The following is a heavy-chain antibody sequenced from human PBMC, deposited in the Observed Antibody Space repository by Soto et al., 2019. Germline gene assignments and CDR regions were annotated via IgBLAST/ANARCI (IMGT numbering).Heavy chain of an antibody. J-gene: IGHJ4*02. CDR1: GGCISAYS. V-gene: IGHV4-59*01. CDR2: IHYNGNT. Sequence: PSETLSLTCTVSGGCISAYSWSWVRQPPGKGLEWIGNIHYNGNTKYNPSLKSRVSMSVDTSKNQFSLRLISVTAADTAKYFCAREGNLGRWLQPLDFWGQGTLVTVS. D-gene: IGHD5-12*01. CDR3: AREGNLGRWLQPLDF.